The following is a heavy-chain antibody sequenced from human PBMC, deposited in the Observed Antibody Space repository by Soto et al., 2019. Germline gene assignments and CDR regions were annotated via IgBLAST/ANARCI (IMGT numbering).Heavy chain of an antibody. D-gene: IGHD2-21*01. CDR2: IYYSGST. CDR1: GGSISSYY. J-gene: IGHJ6*02. V-gene: IGHV4-59*01. CDR3: ARVGVVNFYGMDV. Sequence: SETLSLTCTVSGGSISSYYWSWIRQPPGKGLEWIGYIYYSGSTNYNPSLKSRVTISVDTSKNQFSLKLSSVTAADTAVYYCARVGVVNFYGMDVWGQVNTVTVS.